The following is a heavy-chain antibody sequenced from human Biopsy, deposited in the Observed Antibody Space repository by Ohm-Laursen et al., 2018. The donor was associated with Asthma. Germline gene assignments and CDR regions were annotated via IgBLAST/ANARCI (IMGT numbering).Heavy chain of an antibody. CDR3: ARAPHSDAIDS. CDR1: GFPFTAYY. D-gene: IGHD1-26*01. J-gene: IGHJ4*02. Sequence: ASVKVSCKTSGFPFTAYYIHWVRQAPGQGLEWMGWISLNTGDANLAQKFRGWVTMTRDTSISTAYLVLSGLKSHDTAVYYRARAPHSDAIDSWGQGTLVAVSS. V-gene: IGHV1-2*04. CDR2: ISLNTGDA.